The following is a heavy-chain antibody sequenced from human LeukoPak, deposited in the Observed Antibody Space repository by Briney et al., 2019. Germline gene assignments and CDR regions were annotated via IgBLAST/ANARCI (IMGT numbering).Heavy chain of an antibody. CDR3: IVLAVAGTFGFDY. V-gene: IGHV3-48*01. D-gene: IGHD6-19*01. CDR2: ISSSSSTI. J-gene: IGHJ4*02. Sequence: GGSLRLSCAASGFTFSSYSMNWVRQAPGKGLEWVSYISSSSSTIYYADSVKGRFTISRDNAKNSLSLQMNSLRAEDTAVYYCIVLAVAGTFGFDYWGQGTLVTVSS. CDR1: GFTFSSYS.